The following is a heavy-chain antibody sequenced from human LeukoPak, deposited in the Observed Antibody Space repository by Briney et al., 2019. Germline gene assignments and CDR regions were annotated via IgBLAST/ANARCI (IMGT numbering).Heavy chain of an antibody. J-gene: IGHJ3*02. CDR1: GGSISSDSYF. CDR2: IYTSGST. V-gene: IGHV4-61*02. CDR3: ARVKSEFDI. Sequence: SQTLSLTCTVSGGSISSDSYFWNWIRQPAGKGLEWIGRIYTSGSTQYNPSLKSRVTISIDTSNNQFSLRLSSVTAADTAVYYCARVKSEFDIRGQGTTVTVSS.